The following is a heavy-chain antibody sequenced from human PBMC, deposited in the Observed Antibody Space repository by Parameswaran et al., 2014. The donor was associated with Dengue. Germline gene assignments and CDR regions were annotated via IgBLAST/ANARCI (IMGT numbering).Heavy chain of an antibody. CDR1: GGSISSYY. Sequence: ASETLSLTCTVSGGSISSYYWSWIRQPPGKGLEWNWVYLLHGSTNYNPSLKSRVTISVDTSKNQFSLKLSSVTAADTAVYYCARLGLGGEIQTSSSTRQPVGYWGQGTLVTVSS. CDR3: ARLGLGGEIQTSSSTRQPVGY. D-gene: IGHD2-2*01. V-gene: IGHV4-59*13. CDR2: LLHGST. J-gene: IGHJ4*02.